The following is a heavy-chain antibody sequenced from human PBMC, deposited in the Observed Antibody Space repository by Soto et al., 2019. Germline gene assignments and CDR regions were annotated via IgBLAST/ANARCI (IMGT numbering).Heavy chain of an antibody. V-gene: IGHV4-30-2*01. CDR3: VRGTDLYKCGF. CDR2: IYHSGST. Sequence: SETLSLTCAVSGGSIISGGYSWILIRQPPGKGLEWIGYIYHSGSTYYNPSLKSRVTISVDRSKNQFSLKLSSVTAADTAVYYCVRGTDLYKCGFWGQGTQVTVSS. D-gene: IGHD6-25*01. CDR1: GGSIISGGYS. J-gene: IGHJ4*02.